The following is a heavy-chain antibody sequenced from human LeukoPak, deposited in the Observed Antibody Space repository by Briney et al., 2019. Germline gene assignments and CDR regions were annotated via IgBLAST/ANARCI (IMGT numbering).Heavy chain of an antibody. Sequence: ASVKVSRKASGGTFSSYAISWVRQAPGQGLEWMGGIIPIFGTANYAQKFQGRVTITADKSTSTAYMELSSLRSEDAAVYYCARDRNYDILTGPMGYYYYGMDVWGKGTTVTVSS. CDR1: GGTFSSYA. J-gene: IGHJ6*04. CDR2: IIPIFGTA. CDR3: ARDRNYDILTGPMGYYYYGMDV. D-gene: IGHD3-9*01. V-gene: IGHV1-69*06.